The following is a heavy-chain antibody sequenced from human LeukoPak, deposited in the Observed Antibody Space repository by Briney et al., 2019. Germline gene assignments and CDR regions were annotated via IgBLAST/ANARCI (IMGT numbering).Heavy chain of an antibody. CDR1: GFTFSSYS. CDR2: ISSSSSYI. J-gene: IGHJ5*02. V-gene: IGHV3-21*01. Sequence: GGSLRLSCAASGFTFSSYSMNWVRQAPGKGLEWVSSISSSSSYIYYADSVKGRFTISRDNAKNSLYLQMNSLRAEDTAVYYCAGSLSSSWAHNWFDPWGQGTLVTVSS. CDR3: AGSLSSSWAHNWFDP. D-gene: IGHD6-13*01.